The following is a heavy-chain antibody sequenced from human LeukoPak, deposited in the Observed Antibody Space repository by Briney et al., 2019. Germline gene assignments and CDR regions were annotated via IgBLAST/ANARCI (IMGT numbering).Heavy chain of an antibody. J-gene: IGHJ4*02. Sequence: GGSLRLSCAASGFTFSSYGMSWVRQAPGKGLEWVSGISGSGGSTYYADSVKGRFTISRGNSKNTLYLQMNSLRAEDTAVYYCAKAHGGYSWDYWSQGTLVTVSS. D-gene: IGHD5-12*01. CDR3: AKAHGGYSWDY. V-gene: IGHV3-23*01. CDR2: ISGSGGST. CDR1: GFTFSSYG.